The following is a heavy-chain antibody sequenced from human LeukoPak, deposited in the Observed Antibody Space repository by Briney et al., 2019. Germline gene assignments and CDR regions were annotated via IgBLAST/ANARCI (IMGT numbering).Heavy chain of an antibody. Sequence: GGSLRLSCAASGFTFSRYWMHWLRQAPGKGLVWVSRISTDGSSTTYADSVKGRFTISRDNGRNTLYLQMYSLRAEDTAVYYSASYLTSIPSGMDVWGQGTTVTVSS. V-gene: IGHV3-74*01. CDR2: ISTDGSST. J-gene: IGHJ6*02. CDR1: GFTFSRYW. D-gene: IGHD2/OR15-2a*01. CDR3: ASYLTSIPSGMDV.